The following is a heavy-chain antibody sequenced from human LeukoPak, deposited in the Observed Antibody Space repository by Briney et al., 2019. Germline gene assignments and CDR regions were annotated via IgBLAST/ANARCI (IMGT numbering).Heavy chain of an antibody. CDR2: INWNGGST. CDR3: AKDEGSGYGGNYFDY. J-gene: IGHJ4*02. D-gene: IGHD3-16*01. Sequence: PGGSLRLSCAASGFTFDDYGMSWVRQAPGKGLEWVSGINWNGGSTGYADSVKGRFTISRDNAKNSLYLQMNSLRAEDTALYYCAKDEGSGYGGNYFDYWGQGTLVTVSS. CDR1: GFTFDDYG. V-gene: IGHV3-20*04.